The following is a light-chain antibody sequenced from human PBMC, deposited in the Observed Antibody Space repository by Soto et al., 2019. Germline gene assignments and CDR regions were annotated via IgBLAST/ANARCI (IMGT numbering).Light chain of an antibody. CDR3: QQYGSYPRT. Sequence: QSPSTLSASVGDGVTITCRASETITTSLAWYQQQPGTAPKVLIYDASTLESGVPSRFSGSGSGTEFTLTISSLQPADFATYYCQQYGSYPRTFGQGTKVDIK. J-gene: IGKJ1*01. CDR1: ETITTS. CDR2: DAS. V-gene: IGKV1-5*01.